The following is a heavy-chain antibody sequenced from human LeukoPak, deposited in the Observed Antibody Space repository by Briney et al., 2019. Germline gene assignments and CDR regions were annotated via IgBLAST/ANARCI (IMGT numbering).Heavy chain of an antibody. CDR1: GGSISSGGYY. CDR2: IYYSGST. J-gene: IGHJ4*02. Sequence: PSETLSLTCTVSGGSISSGGYYWSWIRQHPGKGLEWIGYIYYSGSTYYNPSLKSRVTISVDTSKNQFSLKLSSVTAADTAVYYCARVTTGGYYNCWGQGTLVTVPS. V-gene: IGHV4-31*03. D-gene: IGHD3-22*01. CDR3: ARVTTGGYYNC.